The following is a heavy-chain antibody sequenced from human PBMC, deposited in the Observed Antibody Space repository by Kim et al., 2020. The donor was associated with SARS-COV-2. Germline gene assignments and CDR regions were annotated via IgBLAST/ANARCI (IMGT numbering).Heavy chain of an antibody. V-gene: IGHV3-48*03. CDR2: RTI. CDR3: ARDLAKGGF. D-gene: IGHD5-12*01. J-gene: IGHJ4*02. Sequence: RTIYYADSVKGRFTISRDNAKNSLYLQMNSLRAEDTAIYYCARDLAKGGFGGQGTLVTVSS.